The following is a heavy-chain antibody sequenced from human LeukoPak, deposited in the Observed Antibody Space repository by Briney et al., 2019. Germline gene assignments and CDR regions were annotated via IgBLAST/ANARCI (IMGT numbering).Heavy chain of an antibody. CDR3: ATDLRGIAAAAPGSFDY. CDR1: GYTFTSYD. D-gene: IGHD6-13*01. J-gene: IGHJ4*02. CDR2: MNPNSGNT. Sequence: ASVKVSCKASGYTFTSYDINWVRQATGQGLEWMGWMNPNSGNTGYAQKFQGRVTMTEDTSTDTAYMELSSLRSEDTAVYYCATDLRGIAAAAPGSFDYWGQGTLVTVSS. V-gene: IGHV1-8*01.